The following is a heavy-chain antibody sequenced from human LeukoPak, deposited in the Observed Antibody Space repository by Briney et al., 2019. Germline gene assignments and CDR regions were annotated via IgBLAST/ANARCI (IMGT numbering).Heavy chain of an antibody. CDR3: ARGLGYCSGGSCYRFGFDI. V-gene: IGHV1-8*03. Sequence: GASVKVSCKASGYTFTSYDINWVRQATGQGLEWIGWMNPDSGNTGYAQKFQGRVTIARNTSITTAYMELSSLRSEDTAVYYCARGLGYCSGGSCYRFGFDIWGQGTMVTVSS. CDR2: MNPDSGNT. CDR1: GYTFTSYD. J-gene: IGHJ3*02. D-gene: IGHD2-15*01.